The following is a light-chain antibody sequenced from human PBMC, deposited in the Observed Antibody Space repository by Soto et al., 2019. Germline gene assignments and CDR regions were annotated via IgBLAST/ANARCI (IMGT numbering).Light chain of an antibody. J-gene: IGLJ1*01. V-gene: IGLV2-14*01. Sequence: QSVLTQPASVSGSPGQSITISCTGTSSDVGGYNYVSWYQQHPGKAPKLMIYDVSNRPSGVSNRFSGSKSGNTASLTISGLQAEDEADYYCSSYTSSSCYVFGNGTKVTVL. CDR2: DVS. CDR3: SSYTSSSCYV. CDR1: SSDVGGYNY.